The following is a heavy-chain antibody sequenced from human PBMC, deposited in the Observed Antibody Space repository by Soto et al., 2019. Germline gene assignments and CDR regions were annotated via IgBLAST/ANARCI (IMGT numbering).Heavy chain of an antibody. CDR3: AGAVRAGFYFGY. CDR2: IYYSGST. CDR1: GGSISSGGYY. J-gene: IGHJ4*02. Sequence: QVQLQESGPGLVKPSQTLSLTCTVSGGSISSGGYYWSWIRQHPGKGLEWIGYIYYSGSTYYNPPLKSRVSISVDPSQYQFFPKLRSVTAADTAVYYFAGAVRAGFYFGYWGQGTLVTVSS. D-gene: IGHD2-2*01. V-gene: IGHV4-31*03.